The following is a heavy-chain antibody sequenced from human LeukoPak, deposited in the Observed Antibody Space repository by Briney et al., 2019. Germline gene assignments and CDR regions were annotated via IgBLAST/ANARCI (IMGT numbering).Heavy chain of an antibody. CDR2: IYTSGST. CDR3: ARLSGGYLDP. V-gene: IGHV4-4*09. D-gene: IGHD1-1*01. Sequence: SETLSLTCTVSGRSLSSYFWSWIRQPPGKGLECIGDIYTSGSTNYNPSLKSRVTISADTSKNQFSLRLTAVTAADTAVYYCARLSGGYLDPWGQGTLVTVSS. CDR1: GRSLSSYF. J-gene: IGHJ5*02.